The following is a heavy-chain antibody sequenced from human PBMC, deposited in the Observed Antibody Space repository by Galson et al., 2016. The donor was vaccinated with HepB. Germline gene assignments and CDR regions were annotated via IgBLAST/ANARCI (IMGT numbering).Heavy chain of an antibody. Sequence: SVKVSCKASGYTFTNHYVHWVRQAPGQGLQWMGIINPTGSSTSYAQKFQGRVTLTRDTSTSTVYMDLSSLRSEDTAVYYCARSPQWLEHFDYWGQGTLVTVSS. D-gene: IGHD6-19*01. J-gene: IGHJ4*02. V-gene: IGHV1-46*01. CDR1: GYTFTNHY. CDR2: INPTGSST. CDR3: ARSPQWLEHFDY.